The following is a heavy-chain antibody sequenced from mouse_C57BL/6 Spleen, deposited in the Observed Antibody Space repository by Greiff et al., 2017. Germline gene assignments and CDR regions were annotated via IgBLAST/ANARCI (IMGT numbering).Heavy chain of an antibody. Sequence: EVQLQQSGAELVRPGASVKLSCTASGYNITDDYMHWVKQRPEQGLEWIGWIDPENGDTEYDSKFPGKATITADTSSNTACLQLISLTSEDTAVSYCTYYYGGSYFDYWGQGTTLTVSS. CDR1: GYNITDDY. J-gene: IGHJ2*01. CDR3: TYYYGGSYFDY. CDR2: IDPENGDT. V-gene: IGHV14-4*01. D-gene: IGHD1-1*01.